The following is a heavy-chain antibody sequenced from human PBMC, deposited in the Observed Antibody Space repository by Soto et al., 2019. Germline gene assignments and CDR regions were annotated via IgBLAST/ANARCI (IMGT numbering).Heavy chain of an antibody. V-gene: IGHV2-26*01. Sequence: SGPTLVNPTEPLTLTCTVSGFSLSNARMGVSWIRQPPGKALEWLAHIFSNDEKSYSTSLKSRLTISKDTSKSQVVLTMTNMDPVDTATYYCARSKSYSSGWYGFYYYGMDVWGQGTTVTVSS. D-gene: IGHD6-19*01. CDR1: GFSLSNARMG. CDR2: IFSNDEK. J-gene: IGHJ6*02. CDR3: ARSKSYSSGWYGFYYYGMDV.